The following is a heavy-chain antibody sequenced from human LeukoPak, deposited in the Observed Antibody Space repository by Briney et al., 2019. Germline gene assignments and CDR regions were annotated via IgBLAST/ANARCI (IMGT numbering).Heavy chain of an antibody. D-gene: IGHD5-12*01. Sequence: PGGSLRLSCAASGFTFSSYWMSWVRQAPGKGLEWVANIKQDGSEKYYVDPVKGRFTISRDNAKNSLYLQMNSLRAEDTAVYYCAREGYARGWYFDYWGQGTLVTVSS. J-gene: IGHJ4*02. CDR3: AREGYARGWYFDY. CDR2: IKQDGSEK. CDR1: GFTFSSYW. V-gene: IGHV3-7*01.